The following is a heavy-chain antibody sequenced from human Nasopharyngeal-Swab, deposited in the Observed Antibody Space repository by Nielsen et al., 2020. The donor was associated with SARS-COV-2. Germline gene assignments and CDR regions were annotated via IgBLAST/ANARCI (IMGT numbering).Heavy chain of an antibody. V-gene: IGHV3-9*01. J-gene: IGHJ6*02. D-gene: IGHD3-22*01. CDR3: AKDYYYDSSGYNKGRPGDYYYGMDV. Sequence: GGSLRLSCAASGFTFDDYAMHWVRQAPGKGLEWVSGISWNSGSIGYADSVKGRFTISRDNAKNSLYLQMNSLRAEDTALYYCAKDYYYDSSGYNKGRPGDYYYGMDVWGQGTTVTVSS. CDR2: ISWNSGSI. CDR1: GFTFDDYA.